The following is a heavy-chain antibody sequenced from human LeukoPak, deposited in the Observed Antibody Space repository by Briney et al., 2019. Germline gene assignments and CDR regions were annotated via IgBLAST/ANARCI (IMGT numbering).Heavy chain of an antibody. D-gene: IGHD3-10*01. J-gene: IGHJ3*02. CDR3: AKGSGTRAFDI. V-gene: IGHV3-23*01. CDR2: ISGSGGGT. CDR1: GFTFSSYP. Sequence: LTGGSLRLSCAASGFTFSSYPMSWVRQAPGKGLEWVSGISGSGGGTFYPESVKGRFNISRDNSKNTLYLQMNSLRAEDTAVYYCAKGSGTRAFDIWGQGTMVTVSS.